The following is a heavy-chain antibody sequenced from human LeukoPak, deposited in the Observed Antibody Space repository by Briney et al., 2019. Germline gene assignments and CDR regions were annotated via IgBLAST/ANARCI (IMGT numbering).Heavy chain of an antibody. CDR2: INHSGST. V-gene: IGHV4-34*01. CDR3: AKTYYYDSSGYYYLDY. Sequence: KPSETLSLTCAVYGGSFSGYYWSWIRQPPGKGLEWIGEINHSGSTNYNPSLKSRVTISVDTSKNQFSLKLSSVTAADTAVYYCAKTYYYDSSGYYYLDYWGQETLVTVSS. J-gene: IGHJ4*02. D-gene: IGHD3-22*01. CDR1: GGSFSGYY.